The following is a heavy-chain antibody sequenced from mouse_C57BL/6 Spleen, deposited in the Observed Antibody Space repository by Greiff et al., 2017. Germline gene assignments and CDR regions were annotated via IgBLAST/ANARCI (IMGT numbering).Heavy chain of an antibody. CDR3: ASRGTFHAMDY. D-gene: IGHD3-3*01. V-gene: IGHV1-69*01. Sequence: VQLQQPGAELVMPGASVKLSCKASGYTFTSYWMHWVKQRPGQGLEWIGEIDPSDSYTNYNQKFKGKSTLTVDKSSSTAYMQLSSLTSDDSAVYYCASRGTFHAMDYWGQGTSVTVSS. J-gene: IGHJ4*01. CDR2: IDPSDSYT. CDR1: GYTFTSYW.